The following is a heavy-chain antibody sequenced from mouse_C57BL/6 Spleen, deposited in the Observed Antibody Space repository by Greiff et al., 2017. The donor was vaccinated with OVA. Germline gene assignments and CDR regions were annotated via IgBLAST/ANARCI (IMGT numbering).Heavy chain of an antibody. V-gene: IGHV3-6*01. D-gene: IGHD2-1*01. CDR1: GYSITSGYF. J-gene: IGHJ2*01. CDR2: ISYDGSN. CDR3: TRWGVYYGNYRLD. Sequence: EVQLVESGPGLVKPSQSLSLTCSVSGYSITSGYFWNWIRQLPENNLEWMGYISYDGSNNYNPSLKNRISLTRDTSNNQWFQKLNAVTTENTATYYCTRWGVYYGNYRLDWGQGTTLTVSS.